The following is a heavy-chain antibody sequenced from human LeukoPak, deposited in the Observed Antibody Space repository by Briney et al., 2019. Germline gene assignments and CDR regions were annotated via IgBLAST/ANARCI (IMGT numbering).Heavy chain of an antibody. J-gene: IGHJ5*02. V-gene: IGHV4-61*02. Sequence: SETLSLTCTVSGGSISSRSYYWTWIRQPAGKGLEWIGRIYTTGSTNYNPSLKSRVTISVDTSKNQFSLKLSSVTAADTAVYYCARFTPQGYGWGGYNRFDPWGQGTLVTVSS. CDR3: ARFTPQGYGWGGYNRFDP. D-gene: IGHD3-16*01. CDR2: IYTTGST. CDR1: GGSISSRSYY.